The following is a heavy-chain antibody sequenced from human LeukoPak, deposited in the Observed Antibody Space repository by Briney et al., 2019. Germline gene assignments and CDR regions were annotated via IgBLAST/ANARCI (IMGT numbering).Heavy chain of an antibody. Sequence: GESLKISSKGTGYSITSYWIGWVRQMPGKGLEWMGIIYPGDSDTRYSPSFQGQVTISADKSIGTAYLQWSSLKASDTAMYYCTRGRHAGAPFDYWGQGTLVTVSS. D-gene: IGHD1-26*01. CDR3: TRGRHAGAPFDY. J-gene: IGHJ4*02. CDR1: GYSITSYW. CDR2: IYPGDSDT. V-gene: IGHV5-51*01.